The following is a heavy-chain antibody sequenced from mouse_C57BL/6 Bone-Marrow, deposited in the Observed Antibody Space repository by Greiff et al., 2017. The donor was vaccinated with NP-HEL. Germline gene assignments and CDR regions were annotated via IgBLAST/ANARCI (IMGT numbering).Heavy chain of an antibody. V-gene: IGHV1-53*01. Sequence: QVQLQQPGTELVKPGASVKLSCKASGYTFTSYWMHWVKQRPGQGLEWIGNINPSNSGTNYNEKFKSKATLTVDKSSSTAYMQHSSLTSEDSEVYYCAREGVYYGRSALYYYAMDYWGQGTSVTVSS. CDR2: INPSNSGT. D-gene: IGHD1-1*01. CDR1: GYTFTSYW. J-gene: IGHJ4*01. CDR3: AREGVYYGRSALYYYAMDY.